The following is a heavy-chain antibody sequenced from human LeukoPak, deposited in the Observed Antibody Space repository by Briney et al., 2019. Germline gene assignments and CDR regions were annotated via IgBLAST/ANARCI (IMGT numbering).Heavy chain of an antibody. CDR2: IQYDGGNE. Sequence: GGSLRLSCAASGFTFSSYGMHWVRQAPGKGLEWVAYIQYDGGNEQYADSVKGRFSISRDSSKNMLYLQMNSLRAEDTAVYYCAKGPYYNILTGYVVRPDDTFDIWGQGTKVTVSS. CDR1: GFTFSSYG. D-gene: IGHD3-9*01. V-gene: IGHV3-30*02. CDR3: AKGPYYNILTGYVVRPDDTFDI. J-gene: IGHJ3*02.